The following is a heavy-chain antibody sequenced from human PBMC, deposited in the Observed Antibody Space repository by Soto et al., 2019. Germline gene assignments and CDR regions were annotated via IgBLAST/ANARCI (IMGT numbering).Heavy chain of an antibody. CDR2: TKDKLNT. CDR3: ASPQRTSSGWSYY. CDR1: GFSFSDHF. D-gene: IGHD6-19*01. V-gene: IGHV3-72*01. J-gene: IGHJ4*02. Sequence: EVQVVQSGGGLVRPGGSLRLSCAASGFSFSDHFMDWVRQAPGKVLEWVARTKDKLNTMYAASVAGRFAVLRGDSESSLYLQMRGLRTEAAAVYFCASPQRTSSGWSYYWGQGTLATVSS.